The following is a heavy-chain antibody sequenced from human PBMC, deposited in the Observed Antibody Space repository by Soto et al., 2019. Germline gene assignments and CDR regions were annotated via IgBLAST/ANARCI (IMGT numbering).Heavy chain of an antibody. CDR3: ARGTYGYYYGMDV. CDR2: IIPIFGTA. D-gene: IGHD3-16*01. Sequence: SVKVSCKASGCTFSSYAISWVRQAPGQGLEWMGGIIPIFGTANYAQKFQGRVTITADKSTSTAYMELSSLRSEDTAVYYCARGTYGYYYGMDVWGQGTTVTVSS. V-gene: IGHV1-69*06. J-gene: IGHJ6*02. CDR1: GCTFSSYA.